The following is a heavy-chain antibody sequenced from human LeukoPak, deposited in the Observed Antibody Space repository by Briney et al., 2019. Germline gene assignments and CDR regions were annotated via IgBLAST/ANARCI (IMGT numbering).Heavy chain of an antibody. V-gene: IGHV4-61*01. Sequence: SETLSLTCTVSGGSGSSGTYYWSWIRQPPGKGLEWMGYIYYSGSTNYNPSLKSRVTISADTSKNQFSLKLSFVTAADTAVYYCARDRGDLSTVYLDAFDIWGQGTMVTVSS. CDR1: GGSGSSGTYY. D-gene: IGHD3-9*01. CDR2: IYYSGST. J-gene: IGHJ3*02. CDR3: ARDRGDLSTVYLDAFDI.